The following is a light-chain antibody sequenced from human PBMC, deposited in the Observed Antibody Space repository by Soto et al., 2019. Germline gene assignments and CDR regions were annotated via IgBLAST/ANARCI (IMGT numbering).Light chain of an antibody. CDR2: GVS. Sequence: EIVLTHSPATLSVSPVEIAKLSGRASQNILSNLAWYKQKPGQAPRLIIYGVSTRATGIKARFSGSGSGKEFTITISSMQPEDFEIYYCKKYNNWQITCGNGQRRELK. J-gene: IGKJ5*01. V-gene: IGKV3-15*01. CDR1: QNILSN. CDR3: KKYNNWQIT.